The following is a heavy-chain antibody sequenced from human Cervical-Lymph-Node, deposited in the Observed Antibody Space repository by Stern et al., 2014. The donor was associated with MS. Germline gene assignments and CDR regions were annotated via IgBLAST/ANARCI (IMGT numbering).Heavy chain of an antibody. CDR3: TRGPRT. V-gene: IGHV1-8*01. CDR1: GYTFTRYD. D-gene: IGHD1-7*01. Sequence: MQLVESGAEVEKPGASVKVSCKASGYTFTRYDIHWVRRAAGQGLEWMGWMNPDSGDTGIAQKFQGRVTMTRDTSISTAYLELHSLKSEDTAVYYCTRGPRTWGRGTLVTVSS. J-gene: IGHJ4*02. CDR2: MNPDSGDT.